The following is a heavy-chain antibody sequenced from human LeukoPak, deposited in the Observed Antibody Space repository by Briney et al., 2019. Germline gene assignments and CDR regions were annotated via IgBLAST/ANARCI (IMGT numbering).Heavy chain of an antibody. D-gene: IGHD3-10*01. V-gene: IGHV4-59*08. Sequence: PSETLSLTCTVSDGSISTYYWSWIRQPPGKSLEWIGYIHYSENTNYNPSLKSRVSISVHTSKNQFSLKLTSVTAADTAVYYCGRLRWFGDFYFDSWGQGTLVTVSS. CDR3: GRLRWFGDFYFDS. J-gene: IGHJ4*02. CDR1: DGSISTYY. CDR2: IHYSENT.